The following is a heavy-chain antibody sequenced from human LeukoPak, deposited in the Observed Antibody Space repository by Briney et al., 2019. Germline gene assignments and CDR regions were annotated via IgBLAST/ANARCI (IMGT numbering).Heavy chain of an antibody. CDR3: ARDPIPIAVGGNDAFDI. Sequence: PGGSLRLSCAASGFTFTNYAMSWVRQAPGKGREGVSYISSKSSTKYYADSVKGRFTISRDNAKNSLYLQMNGLRAEDTAVYYCARDPIPIAVGGNDAFDISGQREMVTVSS. V-gene: IGHV3-48*04. CDR2: ISSKSSTK. CDR1: GFTFTNYA. D-gene: IGHD6-19*01. J-gene: IGHJ3*02.